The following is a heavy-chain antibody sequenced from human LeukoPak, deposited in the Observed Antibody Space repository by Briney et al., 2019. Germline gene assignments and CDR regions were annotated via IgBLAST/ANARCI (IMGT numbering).Heavy chain of an antibody. D-gene: IGHD4-17*01. J-gene: IGHJ4*02. CDR1: GGSISSYY. CDR3: AREAAMTTLDY. V-gene: IGHV3-11*01. Sequence: LSLTCTVSGGSISSYYWSWIRQPPGKGPEWVSYISSSGSTIYYADSVKGRFTISRDNAKNSLYLQMNSLRAEDTAVYYCAREAAMTTLDYWGQGTLVTVSS. CDR2: ISSSGSTI.